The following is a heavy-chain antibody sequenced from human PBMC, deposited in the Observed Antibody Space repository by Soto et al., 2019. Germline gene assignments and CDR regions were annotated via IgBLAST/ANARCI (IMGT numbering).Heavy chain of an antibody. D-gene: IGHD1-1*01. Sequence: VGSLRLSCAASGFTFSSYWMHWVRQAPGEGLVWVSYIKPDGSRTKDADSVKGRFTISRDNARNTLYLRMNSLRAEDTAVYYCARDNNWSYDSWGRGTLVTVSS. CDR3: ARDNNWSYDS. CDR1: GFTFSSYW. CDR2: IKPDGSRT. J-gene: IGHJ4*02. V-gene: IGHV3-74*03.